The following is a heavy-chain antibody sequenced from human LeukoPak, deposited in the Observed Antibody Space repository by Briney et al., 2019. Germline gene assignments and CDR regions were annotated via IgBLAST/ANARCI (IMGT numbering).Heavy chain of an antibody. Sequence: GGSLRLSCAASGFTFSNAWMSWVRQAPGKGLEWVGRIKSKTDGGTTDYTAPVKGRFTISTDDSKNTLYLQMSSLKTEDTAVYYCTAGNTMVRGVILLYGMDVWGQGTTVTVSS. V-gene: IGHV3-15*01. CDR3: TAGNTMVRGVILLYGMDV. CDR1: GFTFSNAW. D-gene: IGHD3-10*01. CDR2: IKSKTDGGTT. J-gene: IGHJ6*02.